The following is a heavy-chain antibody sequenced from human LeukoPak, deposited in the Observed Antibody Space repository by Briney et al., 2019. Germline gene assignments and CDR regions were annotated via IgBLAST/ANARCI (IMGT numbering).Heavy chain of an antibody. D-gene: IGHD2-15*01. CDR3: ARANLLRGFTSGLYYYFYIDV. J-gene: IGHJ6*03. V-gene: IGHV4-4*02. Sequence: SGTLSLTCAVSGGSISSSNWWSWVRQPPGKGLEWIGEIYHSGSTNYNPSLKSRVTISVDKSKNQFSLNLNSVTAADTAVYYCARANLLRGFTSGLYYYFYIDVWGKGTTVAVSS. CDR1: GGSISSSNW. CDR2: IYHSGST.